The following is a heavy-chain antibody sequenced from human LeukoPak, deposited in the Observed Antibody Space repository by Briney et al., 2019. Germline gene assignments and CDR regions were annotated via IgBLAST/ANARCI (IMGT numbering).Heavy chain of an antibody. CDR2: IYYSGST. D-gene: IGHD3-22*01. V-gene: IGHV4-59*01. CDR1: GGSISSYY. J-gene: IGHJ6*03. Sequence: SSETLSLTCTVSGGSISSYYWSWIRQPPGKGLEWIGYIYYSGSTNYNPSLKSRVTISVDTSKNQFSLKLSSVTAADTAVYYCARGVNYYDSSGGRFYYYMDVWGKGTTVTVSS. CDR3: ARGVNYYDSSGGRFYYYMDV.